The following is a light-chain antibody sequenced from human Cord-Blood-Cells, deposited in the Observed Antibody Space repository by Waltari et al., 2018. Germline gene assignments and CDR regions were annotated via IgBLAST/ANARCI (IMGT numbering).Light chain of an antibody. CDR2: EVS. Sequence: EIVMTQTRLSLSLTPGQPASISCKSSERLLPSDGKTYLYWYLQKPGQSPQLRIYEVSSRFSAVPDRFGGSAYGTDFTLKISRVEAEDVGVYYCMHGIHLPYTFGQGTKLEIK. CDR3: MHGIHLPYT. J-gene: IGKJ2*01. V-gene: IGKV2-29*02. CDR1: ERLLPSDGKTY.